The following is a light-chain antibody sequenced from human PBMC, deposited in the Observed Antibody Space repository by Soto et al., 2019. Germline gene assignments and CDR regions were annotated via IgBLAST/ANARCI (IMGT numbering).Light chain of an antibody. J-gene: IGKJ5*01. CDR2: KAS. Sequence: DIQMTQSHSTLSASVGDRVTITCRARQCISSWLAWYQQKPGEAPKLLIYKASSLESGVPSRFSGSGSGTAVTLTISSLQPDDFATYYCQQYNSYPTCGQGTRLEIK. CDR3: QQYNSYPT. CDR1: QCISSW. V-gene: IGKV1-5*03.